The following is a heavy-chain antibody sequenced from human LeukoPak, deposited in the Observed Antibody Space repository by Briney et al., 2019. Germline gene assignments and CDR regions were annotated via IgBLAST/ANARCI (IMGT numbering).Heavy chain of an antibody. J-gene: IGHJ4*02. Sequence: SETCPSPALSLVAPSVVTTGAGSGSPPGKGLEWIGYIYYSGSTNYNPSLKSRVTISVDTSKNQFSLKVSSVTAADTAVYYCARDSGPRFDYWGQGTLVTVSS. V-gene: IGHV4-59*01. D-gene: IGHD6-19*01. CDR3: ARDSGPRFDY. CDR1: VAPSVVTT. CDR2: IYYSGST.